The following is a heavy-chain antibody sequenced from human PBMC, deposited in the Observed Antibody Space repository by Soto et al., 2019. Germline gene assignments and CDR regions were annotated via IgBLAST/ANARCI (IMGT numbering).Heavy chain of an antibody. D-gene: IGHD3-10*01. CDR1: GGTLSSSEA. CDR2: IVPMYNTP. J-gene: IGHJ3*01. Sequence: QVQLVQSGAEVKKPGSSVKVSCRASGGTLSSSEAISWVRQAPGQGLEWVGGIVPMYNTPVYGQKFQHRATITADDSTKTAYMELSGLTSEDTAIYFCATERGHSPVAGSDAFALWGQGTMVTVSS. CDR3: ATERGHSPVAGSDAFAL. V-gene: IGHV1-69*01.